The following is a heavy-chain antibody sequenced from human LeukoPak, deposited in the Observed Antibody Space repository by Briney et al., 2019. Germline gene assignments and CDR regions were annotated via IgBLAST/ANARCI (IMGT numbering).Heavy chain of an antibody. Sequence: SETLSLTCTVSGGSISSYYWSWIRQPPGKGLEWIGYIYYSGSTNYNPSLKSRVTISVDTSKNQFSLKLSSVTAADTAVYYCARDYDSSGFFDYWGQGTLVTVSS. CDR1: GGSISSYY. J-gene: IGHJ4*02. V-gene: IGHV4-59*01. CDR3: ARDYDSSGFFDY. CDR2: IYYSGST. D-gene: IGHD3-22*01.